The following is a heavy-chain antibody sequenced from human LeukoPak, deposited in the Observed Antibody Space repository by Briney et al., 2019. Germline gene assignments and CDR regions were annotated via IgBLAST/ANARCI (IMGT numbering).Heavy chain of an antibody. CDR1: GYTFTSYG. CDR2: ISAYNGNT. CDR3: AREPGGYYDTSGYSGGAFDI. J-gene: IGHJ3*02. D-gene: IGHD3-22*01. V-gene: IGHV1-18*01. Sequence: ASVKVSCKASGYTFTSYGISWVRQAPGQGLEWMGWISAYNGNTNYPQKLQGRVTMTTDTSTSTAYMELRSLRSDDTAVYYCAREPGGYYDTSGYSGGAFDIWGQGTMVTVSS.